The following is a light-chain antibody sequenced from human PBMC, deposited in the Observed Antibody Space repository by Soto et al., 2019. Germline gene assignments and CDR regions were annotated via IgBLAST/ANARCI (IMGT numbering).Light chain of an antibody. J-gene: IGLJ1*01. CDR2: EVS. CDR1: NSDIGAYNY. Sequence: QSVLTQPASVSGSPGQSITISCTGTNSDIGAYNYVSWYQQHPDKAPKLIIYEVSNRPSGVSDRFSASKSGNTASLTISGLQADDEADYYCSSYTLSSTHSVFGTGTKVTVL. CDR3: SSYTLSSTHSV. V-gene: IGLV2-14*01.